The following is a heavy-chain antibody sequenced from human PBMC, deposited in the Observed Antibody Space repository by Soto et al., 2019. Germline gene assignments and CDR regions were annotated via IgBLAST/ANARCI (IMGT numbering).Heavy chain of an antibody. D-gene: IGHD2-15*01. J-gene: IGHJ6*02. Sequence: GGSLRLSCAASGFTFSSYGMHWVRQAPGKGLEWVAVISYDGSNKYYADPVKGRFTISRDNSKNTLYLQMNSLRAEDTAVYYCAKITARYCSGGSCYSYGMDVWGQGTTVTVSS. CDR3: AKITARYCSGGSCYSYGMDV. CDR1: GFTFSSYG. V-gene: IGHV3-30*18. CDR2: ISYDGSNK.